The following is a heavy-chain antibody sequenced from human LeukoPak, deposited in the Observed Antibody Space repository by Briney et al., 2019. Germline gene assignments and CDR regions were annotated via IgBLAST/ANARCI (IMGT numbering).Heavy chain of an antibody. D-gene: IGHD2-2*01. CDR1: GFTVSTNF. CDR3: AKDGCSSTRPTLECRYYFDY. Sequence: GGSLRLSCAASGFTVSTNFMTWVRQAPRKGLEWVSVIYSGGSTYYADSVKGRFTISRDNSKNTLYLQMNSLRAEDTAVYYCAKDGCSSTRPTLECRYYFDYWGQGTLVTVSS. CDR2: IYSGGST. V-gene: IGHV3-53*05. J-gene: IGHJ4*02.